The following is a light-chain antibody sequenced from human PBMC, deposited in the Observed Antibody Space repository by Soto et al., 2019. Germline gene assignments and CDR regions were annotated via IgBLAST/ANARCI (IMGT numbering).Light chain of an antibody. CDR2: EVS. V-gene: IGLV2-14*01. Sequence: QSALTQPASVSGSPGQSVTISCTGTSSDVGAYKYVSWYQQHPGKAPKLMIYEVSNRPSGVSNRFSGSKSGNTASLTISGRQADDEADYYCNSYAGDIIRFVFGTGTKVTVL. CDR1: SSDVGAYKY. J-gene: IGLJ1*01. CDR3: NSYAGDIIRFV.